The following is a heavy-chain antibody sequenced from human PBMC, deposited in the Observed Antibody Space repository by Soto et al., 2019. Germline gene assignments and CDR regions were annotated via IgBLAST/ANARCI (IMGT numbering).Heavy chain of an antibody. J-gene: IGHJ6*02. CDR1: GYTFTSYY. CDR3: ARDPERLWSGEYGMDV. CDR2: IIPIFGTA. D-gene: IGHD3-3*01. V-gene: IGHV1-69*13. Sequence: SVKVSCKASGYTFTSYYMHWVRQAPGQGLEWMGGIIPIFGTANYAQKFQGRVTITADESTSTAYMELSSLRSEDTAVYYCARDPERLWSGEYGMDVWGQGTTVTVSS.